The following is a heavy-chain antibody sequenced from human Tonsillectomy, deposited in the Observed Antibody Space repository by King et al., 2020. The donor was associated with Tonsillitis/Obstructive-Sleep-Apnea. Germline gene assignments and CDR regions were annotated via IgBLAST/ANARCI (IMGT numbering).Heavy chain of an antibody. J-gene: IGHJ4*02. CDR3: AIPSYYYGSGSDY. CDR1: GFTFSDYY. V-gene: IGHV3-11*01. CDR2: ISSSGNTI. Sequence: QLVQSGGGLVKPGGSLRLSCAASGFTFSDYYMSWIRQAPGKGLEWVSYISSSGNTIYHADSVKGRFTISRDNAKSSVYLQMNSLRAEDTAVYYCAIPSYYYGSGSDYWGQGTLVTVSS. D-gene: IGHD3-10*01.